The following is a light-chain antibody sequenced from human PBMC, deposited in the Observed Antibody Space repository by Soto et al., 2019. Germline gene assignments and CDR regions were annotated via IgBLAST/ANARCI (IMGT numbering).Light chain of an antibody. CDR2: KAS. J-gene: IGKJ1*01. V-gene: IGKV1-5*03. CDR3: QQDHSSPPWT. Sequence: DIQMTQSPSTLSASVGDRVTLTCRASQTIYSWLAWYQQKPGKAPNLLIYKASTLESGVPSRFSGSGSGTEFTLTISSLQPDDFATYYDQQDHSSPPWTVGQGTKVEIK. CDR1: QTIYSW.